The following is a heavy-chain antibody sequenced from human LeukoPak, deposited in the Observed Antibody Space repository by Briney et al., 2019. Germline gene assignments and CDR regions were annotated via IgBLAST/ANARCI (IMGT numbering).Heavy chain of an antibody. CDR2: MREDGREI. CDR1: GFPYDVQT. D-gene: IGHD1-26*01. V-gene: IGHV3-7*01. CDR3: ARGGATGGRFEN. Sequence: GGSLRLSCVASGFPYDVQTMSWVRQAPGKGLEWVASMREDGREIHYVDSVKGRFTISRDNPKNSLYLQMNSLRAEGTAVYYCARGGATGGRFENWGQGTLVTVSS. J-gene: IGHJ4*02.